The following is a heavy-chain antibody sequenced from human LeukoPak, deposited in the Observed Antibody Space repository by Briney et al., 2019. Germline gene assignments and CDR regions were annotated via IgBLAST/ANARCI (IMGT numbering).Heavy chain of an antibody. CDR2: INPKSGGT. Sequence: ASVKVSCKASGYTFTGYYMHWVRQAPGQGLEWMGWINPKSGGTNYAQKFQGRVTMTRDTSISTAYMELSRLRSDDTAVYYCAIIAAAGTFDCWGQGTLDTVCS. CDR3: AIIAAAGTFDC. J-gene: IGHJ4*02. CDR1: GYTFTGYY. V-gene: IGHV1-2*02. D-gene: IGHD6-13*01.